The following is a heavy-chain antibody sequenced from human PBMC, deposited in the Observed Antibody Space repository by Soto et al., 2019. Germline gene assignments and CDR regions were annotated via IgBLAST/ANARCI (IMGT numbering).Heavy chain of an antibody. J-gene: IGHJ3*02. CDR1: GFTFSSYG. D-gene: IGHD4-17*01. Sequence: QVQLVESGGGVVQPGRSLRLSCAASGFTFSSYGMHWVRQAPGKGLEWVAVIWYDGSNKYYADAVKGRFTISRDNSKNSLYLQMNSLRSEDTAVYYGARDRSGENDAFDIWGQGTMVNVSS. CDR3: ARDRSGENDAFDI. CDR2: IWYDGSNK. V-gene: IGHV3-33*01.